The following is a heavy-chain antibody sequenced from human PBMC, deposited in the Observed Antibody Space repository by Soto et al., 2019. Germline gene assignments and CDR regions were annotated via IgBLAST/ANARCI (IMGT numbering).Heavy chain of an antibody. D-gene: IGHD2-2*01. CDR3: ATGHHCSSTSCYDAFDI. Sequence: GGSLRLSCAASGFTFSSYAMSWVRQAPGKGLEWVSAISGSGGSTYYADSVKGRFTISRDNSKNTLYLQMNSLRAEDTAVYYCATGHHCSSTSCYDAFDIWGQGTMVTVSS. CDR2: ISGSGGST. V-gene: IGHV3-23*01. CDR1: GFTFSSYA. J-gene: IGHJ3*02.